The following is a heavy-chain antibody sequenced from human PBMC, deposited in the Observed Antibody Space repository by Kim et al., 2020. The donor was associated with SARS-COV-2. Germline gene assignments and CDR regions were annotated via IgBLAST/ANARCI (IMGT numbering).Heavy chain of an antibody. V-gene: IGHV4-59*01. CDR3: ARVGAGLNYYDSSGKGFDY. CDR1: GGSINSYY. CDR2: IYYSGST. J-gene: IGHJ4*02. Sequence: SETLSLTCTVSGGSINSYYWSWIRQPPGKGLEWIGDIYYSGSTNYNPSLKTRVTISVDTSRTHFSLKLSSVTAADTAVYYCARVGAGLNYYDSSGKGFDYWGQGTLVTVSS. D-gene: IGHD3-22*01.